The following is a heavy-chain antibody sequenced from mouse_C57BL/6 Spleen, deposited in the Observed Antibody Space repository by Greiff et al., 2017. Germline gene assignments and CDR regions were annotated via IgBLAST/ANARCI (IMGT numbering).Heavy chain of an antibody. J-gene: IGHJ2*01. CDR1: GYTFTDYY. CDR3: AIITTVGYDFDY. D-gene: IGHD1-1*01. CDR2: LNPDNGGT. V-gene: IGHV1-26*01. Sequence: VQLQQSGPELVKPGASVKISCKASGYTFTDYYMNWVKQSHGKSLEWIGDLNPDNGGTSYNQKFKGKATLTVDKSSSTAYMELRSLTSEDSAVYYCAIITTVGYDFDYWGQGTTLTVSS.